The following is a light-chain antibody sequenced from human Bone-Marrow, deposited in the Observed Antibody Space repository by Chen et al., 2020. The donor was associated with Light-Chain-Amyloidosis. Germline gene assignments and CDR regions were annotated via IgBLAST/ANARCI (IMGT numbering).Light chain of an antibody. Sequence: NFMLTQPHSVSESPGKTVIISCTRSSVSIATNYVQWYQQRPGSSPTTVIYEDDQRPSGVPDRFSGSIDRASNSASLTISGLKTEDEADYYCQSYQGSSQGVFGGGTKLTVL. CDR1: SVSIATNY. J-gene: IGLJ3*02. V-gene: IGLV6-57*01. CDR2: EDD. CDR3: QSYQGSSQGV.